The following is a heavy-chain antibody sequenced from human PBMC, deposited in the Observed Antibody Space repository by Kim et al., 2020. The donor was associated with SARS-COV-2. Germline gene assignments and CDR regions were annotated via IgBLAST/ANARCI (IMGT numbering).Heavy chain of an antibody. D-gene: IGHD2-21*02. CDR2: ISSSGSTI. Sequence: GGSLRLSCAASGFTFSDYYMSWIRQAPGKGLEWVSYISSSGSTISYADSVKGRFTISRDNAKNSLYLQMNSLRAEDTAVYYCARAGLPYCGGDCYSEYNWFDAWGQGTLVTVSS. J-gene: IGHJ5*02. V-gene: IGHV3-11*01. CDR3: ARAGLPYCGGDCYSEYNWFDA. CDR1: GFTFSDYY.